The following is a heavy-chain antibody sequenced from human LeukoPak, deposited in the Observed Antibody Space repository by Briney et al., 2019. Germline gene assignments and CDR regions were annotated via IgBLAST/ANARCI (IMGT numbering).Heavy chain of an antibody. V-gene: IGHV4-34*01. CDR3: ARGPGYYDSRGYRY. J-gene: IGHJ4*02. CDR2: INHSGST. Sequence: SETLSLTCAVYGGSFSGYYWSWIRQPPGKGLEWIGEINHSGSTNYNPSLKSRVTISVDTSKNQFSLKLSSVTAADTAVYYCARGPGYYDSRGYRYWGQGTLVTVSS. CDR1: GGSFSGYY. D-gene: IGHD3-22*01.